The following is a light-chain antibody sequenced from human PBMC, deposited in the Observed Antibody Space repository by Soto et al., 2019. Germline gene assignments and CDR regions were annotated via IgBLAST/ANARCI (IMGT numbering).Light chain of an antibody. CDR1: QSVNSN. J-gene: IGKJ4*01. Sequence: EIAMTHSPATLSVSPGERATLSCRASQSVNSNVAWYQQKPGQAPRLLIYGASTRATGIPARYSGSGSGTEFTVTISSLQSEDFPVYYWQKYNNWPLTFGGGTKVEIK. CDR3: QKYNNWPLT. CDR2: GAS. V-gene: IGKV3-15*01.